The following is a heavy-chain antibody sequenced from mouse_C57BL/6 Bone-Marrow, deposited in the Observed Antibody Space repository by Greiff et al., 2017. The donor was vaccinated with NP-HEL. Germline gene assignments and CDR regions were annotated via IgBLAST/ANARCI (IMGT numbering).Heavy chain of an antibody. CDR3: ARLYYYGSSYVGGAMDY. D-gene: IGHD1-1*01. CDR2: IRNKANGYTT. CDR1: GFTFTDYY. Sequence: EVQLVESGGGLVQPGGSLSLSCAASGFTFTDYYMSWVRQPPGKALEWLGFIRNKANGYTTEYSASVKGRFTISRDNSQSILYLQMNALRAEDSATYYCARLYYYGSSYVGGAMDYWGQGTSVTVSS. V-gene: IGHV7-3*01. J-gene: IGHJ4*01.